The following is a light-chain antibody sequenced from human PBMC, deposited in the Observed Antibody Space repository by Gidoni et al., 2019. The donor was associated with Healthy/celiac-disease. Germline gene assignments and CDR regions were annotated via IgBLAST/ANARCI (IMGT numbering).Light chain of an antibody. CDR2: YAF. V-gene: IGKV1-9*01. J-gene: IGKJ4*01. Sequence: DIQLTQSPSFLSASVGYRVTITCRASQVIGSHIAWDQQKPGKAPNRLIYYAFILQSGVPSRFSGSGSGTEFSLTISSLQPGDFATYYCQQANSHLALTFGGGTKVDI. CDR1: QVIGSH. CDR3: QQANSHLALT.